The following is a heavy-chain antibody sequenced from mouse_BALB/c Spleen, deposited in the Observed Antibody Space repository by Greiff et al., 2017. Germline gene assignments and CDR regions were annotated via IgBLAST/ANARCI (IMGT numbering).Heavy chain of an antibody. CDR2: ISYDGSN. CDR3: ETTATNVDV. J-gene: IGHJ1*01. Sequence: EVKLQESGPGLVKPSQSLSLTCSVTGYSITSGYYWNWIRQFPGNKLEWMGYISYDGSNNYNPSLKNRISITRDTSTNQFFLKLNSVTTEDTATYYWETTATNVDVWGAGTTVTVSS. CDR1: GYSITSGYY. V-gene: IGHV3-6*02. D-gene: IGHD1-2*01.